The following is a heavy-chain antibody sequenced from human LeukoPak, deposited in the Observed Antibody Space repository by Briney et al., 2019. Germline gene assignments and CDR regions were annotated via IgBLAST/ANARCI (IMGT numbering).Heavy chain of an antibody. CDR3: ARNRATNDY. CDR2: MKDDGNEI. J-gene: IGHJ4*02. Sequence: GGSLRHSCAASGFTFSSYGMHWVRQAPGKGLEWVASMKDDGNEIQYVDSVKGRFTISRDNAKNSLYLQMNNLRAEDTAVYYCARNRATNDYWGQGTLVTVSS. D-gene: IGHD1-26*01. V-gene: IGHV3-7*01. CDR1: GFTFSSYG.